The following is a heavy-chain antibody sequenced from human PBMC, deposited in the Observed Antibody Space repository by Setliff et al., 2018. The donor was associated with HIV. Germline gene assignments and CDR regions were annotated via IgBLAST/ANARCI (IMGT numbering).Heavy chain of an antibody. CDR1: GFTFRLYG. D-gene: IGHD2-2*01. V-gene: IGHV3-30*02. J-gene: IGHJ4*02. CDR2: IEFYGKNE. Sequence: PGGSLRLSCAASGFTFRLYGMHWVRRAPGKGRGWVASIEFYGKNEYYAESVKGRFTISRDNPKSTVYLQMNSVTPEDSAMYYCAKFRYAIKSTYYFDSWGQGTLVTVSS. CDR3: AKFRYAIKSTYYFDS.